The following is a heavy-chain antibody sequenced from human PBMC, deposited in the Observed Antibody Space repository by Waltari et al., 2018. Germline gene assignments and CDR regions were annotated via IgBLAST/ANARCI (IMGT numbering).Heavy chain of an antibody. CDR1: GFTVSRNY. V-gene: IGHV3-53*02. J-gene: IGHJ4*02. D-gene: IGHD3-10*01. CDR2: IYSGGST. CDR3: ARVQGGSYGLSYFDY. Sequence: EVQLVETGGGWIQPGGSLRLSCAASGFTVSRNYMSWVRQAPGKGLEWVSXIYSGGSTYYADSVKGRFXISRDNSKNTLYLQMNSLRAEDTAVYYCARVQGGSYGLSYFDYWGQGTXVTVSS.